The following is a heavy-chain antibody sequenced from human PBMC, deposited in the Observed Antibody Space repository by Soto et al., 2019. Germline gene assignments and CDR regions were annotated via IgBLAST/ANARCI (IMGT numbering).Heavy chain of an antibody. D-gene: IGHD3-3*01. CDR2: ISGSDGTT. Sequence: GGSLRLSCAASGFPFSSYGMNWVRQAPGKGLEWVSAISGSDGTTHYADSVRGRFTISRDNSNNTVFLQMNSLRVEDTGLYYCAKDVEFQSGYYPGRHYLAPCGQGALVTVYS. V-gene: IGHV3-23*01. J-gene: IGHJ5*02. CDR1: GFPFSSYG. CDR3: AKDVEFQSGYYPGRHYLAP.